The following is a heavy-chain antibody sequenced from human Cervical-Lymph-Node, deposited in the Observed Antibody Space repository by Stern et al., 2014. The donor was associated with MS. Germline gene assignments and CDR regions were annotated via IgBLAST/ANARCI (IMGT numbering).Heavy chain of an antibody. V-gene: IGHV4-39*01. Sequence: QLQLQESGPGLVKPSETLSLTCSVSGGSISSSGYYWGWIRQTPGRGLDWVGSLYPAGNTYYNPSLKSRVTISVDPPQGQFPLKVISVTAADTAVYYCARLGILVNAFDIWGQGTVVTVSS. CDR2: LYPAGNT. J-gene: IGHJ3*02. D-gene: IGHD2/OR15-2a*01. CDR1: GGSISSSGYY. CDR3: ARLGILVNAFDI.